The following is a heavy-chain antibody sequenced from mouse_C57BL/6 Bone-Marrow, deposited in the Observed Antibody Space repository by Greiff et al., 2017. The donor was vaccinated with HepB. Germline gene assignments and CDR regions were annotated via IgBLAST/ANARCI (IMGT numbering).Heavy chain of an antibody. CDR1: GFTFTDYY. V-gene: IGHV7-3*01. CDR2: IRNKANGYTT. J-gene: IGHJ4*01. CDR3: ARPSSGAMDY. D-gene: IGHD3-1*01. Sequence: EVQLVESGGGLVQPGGSLSLSCAASGFTFTDYYMSWVRQPPGKALEWLGFIRNKANGYTTEYSASVKGRFTISRDNSQSILYLQMNALRAEDSATEYCARPSSGAMDYWGQGTSVTVSS.